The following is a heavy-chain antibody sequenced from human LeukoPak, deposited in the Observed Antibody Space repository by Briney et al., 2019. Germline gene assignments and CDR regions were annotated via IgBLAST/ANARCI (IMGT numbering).Heavy chain of an antibody. CDR3: ARIRYGGNNAFDY. J-gene: IGHJ4*02. CDR2: IYYSGST. Sequence: PSETLSLTCTVSGGSISSYYWSWIRQPPGKGLEWIGYIYYSGSTNYNPSLKSRVTISVDTSKNQFSLKLSSVTAADTAVYYCARIRYGGNNAFDYWGQGTLVTVSS. V-gene: IGHV4-59*01. CDR1: GGSISSYY. D-gene: IGHD4-23*01.